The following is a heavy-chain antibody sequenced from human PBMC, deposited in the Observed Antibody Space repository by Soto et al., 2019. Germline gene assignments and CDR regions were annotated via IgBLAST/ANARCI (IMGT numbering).Heavy chain of an antibody. J-gene: IGHJ4*02. CDR2: ITGSGGKT. Sequence: EVQLLESGGGLIQPGGSLRLSCAASGFTFSDYAMTWVRQAPGKGLEWVSVITGSGGKTFYADYVKGRFSISRDNSKNTVYQEINIRGADDTAVYYGANGILSDYYGSGTYDYWGQGTLVTVSS. CDR1: GFTFSDYA. CDR3: ANGILSDYYGSGTYDY. V-gene: IGHV3-23*01. D-gene: IGHD3-10*01.